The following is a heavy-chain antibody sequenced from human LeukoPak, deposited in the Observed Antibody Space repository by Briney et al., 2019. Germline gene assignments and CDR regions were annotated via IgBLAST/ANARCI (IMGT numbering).Heavy chain of an antibody. CDR3: ARTPARSGWAYYFDY. D-gene: IGHD6-19*01. CDR1: GDSIRSDR. CDR2: IYHTATT. V-gene: IGHV4-4*09. Sequence: PSETLSLTCAVSGDSIRSDRWNWIRQIPGKGLEWIGYIYHTATTNYNHSFRTRVTMSLDTSNSQFSLRLTSVTAADTAVYYCARTPARSGWAYYFDYWGQGALVTVSS. J-gene: IGHJ4*02.